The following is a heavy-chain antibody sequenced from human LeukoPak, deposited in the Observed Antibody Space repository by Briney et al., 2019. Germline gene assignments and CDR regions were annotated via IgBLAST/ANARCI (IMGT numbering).Heavy chain of an antibody. J-gene: IGHJ4*02. CDR1: GDSVSSNSAA. D-gene: IGHD2-15*01. V-gene: IGHV6-1*01. CDR3: ARESACSGGSCLYYFDY. Sequence: SQTPSLTCAISGDSVSSNSAAWNWIRQSPSRGLEWLGRTYYRSKWYNDYAVSVKSRITINPDTSKNQFSLQLNSVTPEDTAVYYCARESACSGGSCLYYFDYWGQGTLVTVSS. CDR2: TYYRSKWYN.